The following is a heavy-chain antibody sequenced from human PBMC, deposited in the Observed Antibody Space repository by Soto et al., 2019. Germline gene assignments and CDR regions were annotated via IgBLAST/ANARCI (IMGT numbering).Heavy chain of an antibody. J-gene: IGHJ4*02. V-gene: IGHV1-2*02. Sequence: WASVKVSCKASGYSFTGYYIHWVRQAPGQGLEWMGWINPDSGATNYAQNFQGRVTLASDTSISTASMDLTSLTSDDTAVYYCARGDYGTGGYPFPYFDYWGQGTLVTVSS. CDR1: GYSFTGYY. CDR2: INPDSGAT. D-gene: IGHD2-8*02. CDR3: ARGDYGTGGYPFPYFDY.